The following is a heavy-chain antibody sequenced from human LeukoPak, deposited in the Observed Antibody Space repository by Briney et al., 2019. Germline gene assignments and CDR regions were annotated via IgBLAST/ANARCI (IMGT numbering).Heavy chain of an antibody. CDR2: VNHSGST. V-gene: IGHV4-34*01. CDR3: ARVLSIVVVPGATFSFDP. Sequence: SETLSLTCAVYGGSFSGYYWSWSRQPPGKGLEWIGDVNHSGSTNYNPSLKSRVTISVDTSKNQFSLKLSSVTAADTAVYHCARVLSIVVVPGATFSFDPWGQGTLVTVSS. D-gene: IGHD2-2*01. CDR1: GGSFSGYY. J-gene: IGHJ5*02.